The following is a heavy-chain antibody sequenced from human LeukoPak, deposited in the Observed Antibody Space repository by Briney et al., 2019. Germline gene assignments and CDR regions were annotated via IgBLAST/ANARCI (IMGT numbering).Heavy chain of an antibody. Sequence: SVKVSCKASGVTFSSYAIRWVRQAPGQGLEWMGGIIPIFGTANYAQKFQGRVTITTDESTSTAYMELSSLRSEDTAVYYCARFLSRRWLQSEWGQGTLVTVSS. J-gene: IGHJ4*02. V-gene: IGHV1-69*05. CDR1: GVTFSSYA. D-gene: IGHD5-24*01. CDR3: ARFLSRRWLQSE. CDR2: IIPIFGTA.